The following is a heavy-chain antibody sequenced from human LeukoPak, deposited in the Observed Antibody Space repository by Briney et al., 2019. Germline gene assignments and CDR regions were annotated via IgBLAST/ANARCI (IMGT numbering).Heavy chain of an antibody. CDR2: IYYSGST. J-gene: IGHJ4*02. CDR1: GGSISSSSYY. D-gene: IGHD4-17*01. Sequence: TSETLSLTCTVSGGSISSSSYYWGWIRQPPGKGLEWIGSIYYSGSTYYNPSLKSRVTISVDTSKNQFSLKLSSVTAADTAVYYCARLNQYGDYVDYWGQGTLVTVSS. CDR3: ARLNQYGDYVDY. V-gene: IGHV4-39*01.